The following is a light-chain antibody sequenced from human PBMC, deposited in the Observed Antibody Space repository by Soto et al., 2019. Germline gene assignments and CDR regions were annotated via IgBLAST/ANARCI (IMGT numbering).Light chain of an antibody. CDR1: QSISTQ. Sequence: SPSSLSASVGDRVSITCRASQSISTQISWYQQKPAKAPKLLSHDAFSLESGVPPRFSGSGSGTEFTLTINSLQPYDFATYYCQQYNSYPWTFGQGTKVDIK. J-gene: IGKJ1*01. CDR3: QQYNSYPWT. CDR2: DAF. V-gene: IGKV1-5*01.